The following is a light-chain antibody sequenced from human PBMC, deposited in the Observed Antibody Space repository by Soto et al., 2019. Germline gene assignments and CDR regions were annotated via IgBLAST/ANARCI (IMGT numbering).Light chain of an antibody. V-gene: IGKV3-20*01. CDR1: QSVSSSY. CDR2: GAS. Sequence: ESVLTQSAGTLSLSPGERATLSCRASQSVSSSYLAWYHQKPGQAPRLLIYGASSRATGIPERFSSSGSGTDFTLTISRLEPEDFAVYYCQQYGSSPQGTFGHGTKVDIK. CDR3: QQYGSSPQGT. J-gene: IGKJ1*01.